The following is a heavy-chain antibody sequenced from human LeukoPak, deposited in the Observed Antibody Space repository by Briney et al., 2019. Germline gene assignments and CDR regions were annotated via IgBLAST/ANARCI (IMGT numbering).Heavy chain of an antibody. Sequence: GGSLRLSCAASGFTFSSYGINWIRQAPGKGLEWVSGFSGSTGSTHYADSVKGRFTISRDNSRDTLSLQMNSLRGEDTAVYYCARGGMRGKISYTYYYMDVWGKGTTVTVSS. CDR1: GFTFSSYG. CDR2: FSGSTGST. V-gene: IGHV3-23*01. D-gene: IGHD2-2*02. CDR3: ARGGMRGKISYTYYYMDV. J-gene: IGHJ6*03.